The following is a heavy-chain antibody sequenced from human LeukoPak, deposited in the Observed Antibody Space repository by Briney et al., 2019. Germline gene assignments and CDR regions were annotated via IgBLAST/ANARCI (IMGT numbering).Heavy chain of an antibody. J-gene: IGHJ5*02. Sequence: GGSLRLSCAASEFTFNSYNMNWVRQAPGKGLEWVSSISSSSNYIYYADSVKGRFTISRDNAKNSLYLQMKSLRAEDTAVYYCARGKTSQNIVTRKTYNWFDPWGQGTLVTVSS. D-gene: IGHD2/OR15-2a*01. CDR1: EFTFNSYN. V-gene: IGHV3-21*01. CDR3: ARGKTSQNIVTRKTYNWFDP. CDR2: ISSSSNYI.